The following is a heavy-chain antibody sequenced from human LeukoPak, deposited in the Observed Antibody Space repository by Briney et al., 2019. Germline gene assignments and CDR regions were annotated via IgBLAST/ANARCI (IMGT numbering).Heavy chain of an antibody. D-gene: IGHD5/OR15-5a*01. V-gene: IGHV3-74*01. J-gene: IGHJ4*01. CDR1: GFTFSAYW. CDR2: INGDGSST. CDR3: AIDSPITATYLWFYDY. Sequence: PGGSLRLSCAASGFTFSAYWMHWVRQLPGKGLVWVSRINGDGSSTNYADSVKGRFTISRDNAKNTLYLQMNSLRAEDTAIYYCAIDSPITATYLWFYDYWGHGALVTV.